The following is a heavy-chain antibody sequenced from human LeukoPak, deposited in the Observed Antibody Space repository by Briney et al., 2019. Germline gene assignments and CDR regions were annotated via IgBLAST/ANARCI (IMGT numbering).Heavy chain of an antibody. CDR1: GFTFSSYW. V-gene: IGHV3-74*01. Sequence: GGSLRLSCAASGFTFSSYWIHWVRQVPGKGLVWVSRIHGDGRTTTYADSVKGRFTISRDNSKNTLSLQMNSLRVEDTAMYFCAKDIQLSTWGLGTMVTVSS. CDR2: IHGDGRTT. D-gene: IGHD5-24*01. J-gene: IGHJ3*01. CDR3: AKDIQLST.